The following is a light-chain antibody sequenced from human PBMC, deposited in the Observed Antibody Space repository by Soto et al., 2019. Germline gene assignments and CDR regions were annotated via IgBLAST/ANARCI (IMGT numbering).Light chain of an antibody. CDR2: GAS. V-gene: IGKV3-15*01. CDR3: QKYNNWPSRT. J-gene: IGKJ1*01. Sequence: EIVMTQSPATLSVSPGERATLSYRASQSVSSNLAWYQQKPGQAPRLLIYGASTRATGIPARFSGSGSGTEFTLTISILQSEDFAVYYCQKYNNWPSRTFGQGTKVDIK. CDR1: QSVSSN.